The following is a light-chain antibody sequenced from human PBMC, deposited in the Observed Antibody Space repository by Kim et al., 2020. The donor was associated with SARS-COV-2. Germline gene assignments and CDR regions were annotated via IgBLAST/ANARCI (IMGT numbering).Light chain of an antibody. J-gene: IGKJ3*01. Sequence: GERATLSGRASQSVTSTYLAWYQQKPGQAPRLLIYGASSRATGIPDRFSGIGSGTDFTLTISRLEPEDFAVYYCQQYGSSPFTFGPGTEVDIK. V-gene: IGKV3-20*01. CDR1: QSVTSTY. CDR3: QQYGSSPFT. CDR2: GAS.